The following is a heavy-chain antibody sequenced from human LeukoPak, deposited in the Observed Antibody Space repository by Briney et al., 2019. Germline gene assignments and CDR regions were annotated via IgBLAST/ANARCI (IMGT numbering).Heavy chain of an antibody. CDR2: IHDSGGT. CDR1: GPSISGYY. CDR3: ARSPFELGDSTFVH. Sequence: PSDTLSLTCTVSGPSISGYYWSWIRHSPGKGLEWIGYIHDSGGTNPNPSRKGRVTISLDTSKNQFSLKLNSVTAADTAIYLCARSPFELGDSTFVHWGQGSLVTVSS. J-gene: IGHJ4*02. V-gene: IGHV4-59*07. D-gene: IGHD3-10*01.